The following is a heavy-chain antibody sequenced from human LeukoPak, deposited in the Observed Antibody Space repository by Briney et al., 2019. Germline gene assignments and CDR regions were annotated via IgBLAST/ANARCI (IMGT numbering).Heavy chain of an antibody. Sequence: PGGSLRLSCAASGFTFSSYGMHWVRQAPGKGLEWVAVIWYDGSNKYYADSVKGRFTISRDNSKNTLYLQMNHPGAEDTAVYYCANLPGGDYYFDYWGQGTLVTVSS. CDR2: IWYDGSNK. D-gene: IGHD2-21*02. CDR3: ANLPGGDYYFDY. CDR1: GFTFSSYG. V-gene: IGHV3-33*06. J-gene: IGHJ4*02.